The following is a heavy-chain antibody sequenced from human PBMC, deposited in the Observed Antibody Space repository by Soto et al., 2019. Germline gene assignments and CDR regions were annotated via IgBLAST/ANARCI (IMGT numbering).Heavy chain of an antibody. CDR2: IYYSGFT. D-gene: IGHD2-2*01. CDR3: ARDVEKYGWFDP. Sequence: SETLSLTCTVSGGPISNSYWTWIRQPPGKRLEWIGYIYYSGFTTYNPSLKSRVTMSIDTSKSQFSLKLRSVTSADTAVYYCARDVEKYGWFDPWGQGTLVTVSS. V-gene: IGHV4-59*12. J-gene: IGHJ5*02. CDR1: GGPISNSY.